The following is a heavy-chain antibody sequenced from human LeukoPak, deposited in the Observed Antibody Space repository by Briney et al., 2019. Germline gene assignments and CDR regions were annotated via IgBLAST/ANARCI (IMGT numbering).Heavy chain of an antibody. CDR2: INHSGST. V-gene: IGHV4-34*01. Sequence: PSETLSLTCAVYGGSFSGYYWSWIRQPPGKGLEWIGEINHSGSTNYNPSLKSRVTISVDTSKNQFSPKLSSVTAADTAVYYCARGRDEQPFAIWGQGTMVTVSS. D-gene: IGHD6-13*01. CDR1: GGSFSGYY. CDR3: ARGRDEQPFAI. J-gene: IGHJ3*02.